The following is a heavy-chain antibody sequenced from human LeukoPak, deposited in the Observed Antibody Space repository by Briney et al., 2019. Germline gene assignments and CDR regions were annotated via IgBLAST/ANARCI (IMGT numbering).Heavy chain of an antibody. CDR2: ISTSGSTI. D-gene: IGHD3-22*01. CDR1: GFTFSSYE. CDR3: ARTGPIDYYDSSGYPLFDY. J-gene: IGHJ4*02. Sequence: GGSLRLSCAASGFTFSSYEMNWVRQAPGKGLEWVSYISTSGSTIYYADSVKGRFIISRDNAKNSLYLQMNSLRAEDTAVYYCARTGPIDYYDSSGYPLFDYWGQGTLVTVSS. V-gene: IGHV3-48*03.